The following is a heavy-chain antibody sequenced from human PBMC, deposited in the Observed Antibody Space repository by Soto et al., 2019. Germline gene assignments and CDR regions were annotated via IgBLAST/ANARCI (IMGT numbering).Heavy chain of an antibody. CDR2: IWYDGSRK. CDR1: GFTFSDYG. Sequence: QVQLVESGGGVVQPGRSLRLSCAASGFTFSDYGMHWVRQAPGKGLEWVAIIWYDGSRKYYGDSVKGRFTISRDNSKNTLYLQMNILRGEDTAVYYCVRDHLERMDTVSTDGYWGQGTLVTVSS. CDR3: VRDHLERMDTVSTDGY. V-gene: IGHV3-33*01. D-gene: IGHD4-17*01. J-gene: IGHJ4*02.